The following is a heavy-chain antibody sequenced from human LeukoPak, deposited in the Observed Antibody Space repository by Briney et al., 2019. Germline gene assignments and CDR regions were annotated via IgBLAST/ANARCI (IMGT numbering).Heavy chain of an antibody. CDR2: IYPGDSDT. Sequence: GESLKISCKGSGYSFTSHWIGWVRQMPGKGLEWMGIIYPGDSDTRYSPSFQGQVTISADKSISTAYLQWSSLKASDTAMYYCARLSADDYDFWSGYLNAFDIWGQGTMVTVSS. J-gene: IGHJ3*02. CDR3: ARLSADDYDFWSGYLNAFDI. CDR1: GYSFTSHW. V-gene: IGHV5-51*01. D-gene: IGHD3-3*01.